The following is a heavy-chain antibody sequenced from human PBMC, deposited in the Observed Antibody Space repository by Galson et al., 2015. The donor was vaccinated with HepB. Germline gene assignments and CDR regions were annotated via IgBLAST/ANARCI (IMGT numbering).Heavy chain of an antibody. D-gene: IGHD3-22*01. Sequence: SVKVSCKASGGTFSSFAINWVRQAPGQGLEWMGGIIPIFGRANYAQKFQGRVTITADKSTSTAYMELSSLRSEDTAVYYCARGEERITMIVGNAFDIWGQGTMVTVSS. CDR3: ARGEERITMIVGNAFDI. CDR1: GGTFSSFA. V-gene: IGHV1-69*06. CDR2: IIPIFGRA. J-gene: IGHJ3*02.